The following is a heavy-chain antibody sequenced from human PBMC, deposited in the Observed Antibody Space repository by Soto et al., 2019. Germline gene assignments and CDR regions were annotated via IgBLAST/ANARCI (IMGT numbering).Heavy chain of an antibody. CDR2: ISGSGGST. CDR3: AKVDPTYYDFWPSDRDYYDSSGYPYYFDY. CDR1: GFTFSSYA. J-gene: IGHJ4*02. V-gene: IGHV3-23*01. Sequence: GGSLRLSCAASGFTFSSYAMSWVRQAPGKGLEWVSAISGSGGSTYYADSVKGRFTISRDNSKNTLYLQMNSLRAEDTAVYYCAKVDPTYYDFWPSDRDYYDSSGYPYYFDYWGQGTLVTVSS. D-gene: IGHD3-22*01.